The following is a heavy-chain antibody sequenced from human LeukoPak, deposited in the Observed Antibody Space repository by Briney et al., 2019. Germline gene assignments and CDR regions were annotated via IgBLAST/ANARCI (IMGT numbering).Heavy chain of an antibody. V-gene: IGHV3-30*04. CDR1: GFSFSSYA. CDR2: ISYDGSNQ. Sequence: GRSLRLSCAASGFSFSSYAMHWVRQAPGKGLEWVAVISYDGSNQYYTDSVKGRFTISRDNSKNTLYLQMNSLRAEDTALYHCARNNGMDVWGQGTTVIVSS. CDR3: ARNNGMDV. J-gene: IGHJ6*02.